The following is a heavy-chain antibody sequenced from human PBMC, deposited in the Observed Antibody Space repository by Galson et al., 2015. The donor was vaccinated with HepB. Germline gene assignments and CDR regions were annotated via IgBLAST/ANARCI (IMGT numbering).Heavy chain of an antibody. CDR1: GFTFSSYG. Sequence: SLRLSCAASGFTFSSYGMHWVRQAPGKGLEWVAVISYDGSNKYYADSVKGRFTISRDNSKNTLYLQMNSLRAEDTAVYYCAKDEMGGAFDIWGQGTMVTVSS. CDR3: AKDEMGGAFDI. J-gene: IGHJ3*02. D-gene: IGHD1-26*01. CDR2: ISYDGSNK. V-gene: IGHV3-30*18.